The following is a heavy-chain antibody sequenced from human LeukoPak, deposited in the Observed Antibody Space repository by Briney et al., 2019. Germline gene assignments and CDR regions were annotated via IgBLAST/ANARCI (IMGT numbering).Heavy chain of an antibody. D-gene: IGHD2-2*01. J-gene: IGHJ5*02. Sequence: APVKVSCKASGYTFTSYYMHWVRQAPGQGLEWMGIINPSGGSTSYAQKFQGRVTMTRDTSTSTVYMELSSLGSEDTAVYYCARARYCSSTSCPNWFDPWGQGTLVTVSS. CDR1: GYTFTSYY. CDR3: ARARYCSSTSCPNWFDP. V-gene: IGHV1-46*01. CDR2: INPSGGST.